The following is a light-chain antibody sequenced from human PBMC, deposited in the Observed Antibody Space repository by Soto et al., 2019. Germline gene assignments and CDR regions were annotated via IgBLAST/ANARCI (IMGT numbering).Light chain of an antibody. V-gene: IGKV3-20*01. Sequence: EIVLTQSPGTLSLSTGERATLSCRASQSVSSSYLAWYQQKPGQAPRLLIYGASSRATGIPARFSGSGSGRDCPLTMSRLDSEEVAVDYCQQYGSSPYTVGQGTKLEIK. J-gene: IGKJ2*01. CDR3: QQYGSSPYT. CDR2: GAS. CDR1: QSVSSSY.